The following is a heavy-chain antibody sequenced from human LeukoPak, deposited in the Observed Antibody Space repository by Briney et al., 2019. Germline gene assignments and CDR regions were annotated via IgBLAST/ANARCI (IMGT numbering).Heavy chain of an antibody. Sequence: ASVNVSCKASGYTFTSNYVHWVRQAPGQGLEWVGMIYPRDGSTSYAQTFQGRVIVARDTSTSTVHMALSGLRSEDTAVYYCARAQEGFDYWGQGTLVTVSS. CDR2: IYPRDGST. V-gene: IGHV1-46*01. CDR1: GYTFTSNY. CDR3: ARAQEGFDY. J-gene: IGHJ4*02.